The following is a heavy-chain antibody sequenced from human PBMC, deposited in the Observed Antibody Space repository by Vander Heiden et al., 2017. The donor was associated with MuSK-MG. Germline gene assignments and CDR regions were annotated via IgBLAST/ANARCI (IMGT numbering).Heavy chain of an antibody. Sequence: QVQLQQWGAGLLKPSETLSLTCAVYGGSFSGYYWSWIRQPPGKGLEWIGEINHSGSTNYNPSLKSRVTISVDTSKNQFSLKLSSVTAADTAVYYCARARDYGDYGQHSLFDYWGQGTLVTVSS. CDR3: ARARDYGDYGQHSLFDY. CDR1: GGSFSGYY. D-gene: IGHD4-17*01. CDR2: INHSGST. V-gene: IGHV4-34*01. J-gene: IGHJ4*02.